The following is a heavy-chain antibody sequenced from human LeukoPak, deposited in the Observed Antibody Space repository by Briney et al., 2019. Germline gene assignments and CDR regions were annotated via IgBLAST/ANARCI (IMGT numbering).Heavy chain of an antibody. CDR1: GGSITSYY. V-gene: IGHV4-59*01. CDR2: IYYSGST. Sequence: SETLSLTCSVSGGSITSYYWSWIRQPPGKGLEWIGYIYYSGSTNYNPSLKSRVTIAVDTSKNQFSLKLSSVTAADTAVYYCARVGDWNDLVYWGQGTLVTVSS. CDR3: ARVGDWNDLVY. D-gene: IGHD1-1*01. J-gene: IGHJ4*02.